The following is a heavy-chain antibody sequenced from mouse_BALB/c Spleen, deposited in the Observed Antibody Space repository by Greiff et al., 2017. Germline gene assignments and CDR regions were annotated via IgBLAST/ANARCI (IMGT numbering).Heavy chain of an antibody. D-gene: IGHD1-1*01. CDR1: GFSLTSYG. CDR3: ARFTTVVDYYAMDY. V-gene: IGHV2-9*02. CDR2: IWAGGST. Sequence: VKLVESGPGLVAPSQSLSITCTVSGFSLTSYGVHWVRQPPGKGLEWLGVIWAGGSTNYNSALMSRLSISKDNSKSQVFLKMNSLQTDDTAMYYCARFTTVVDYYAMDYWGQGTSVTVSS. J-gene: IGHJ4*01.